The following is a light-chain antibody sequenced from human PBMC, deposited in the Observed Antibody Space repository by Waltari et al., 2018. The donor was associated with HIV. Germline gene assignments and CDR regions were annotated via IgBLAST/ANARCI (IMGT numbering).Light chain of an antibody. CDR1: RSAVGTYTL. J-gene: IGLJ2*01. CDR3: CLYGNSDTFVL. CDR2: EVT. Sequence: SALTQPAAVSGSPGQSITISCTATRSAVGTYTLVSWYKQYKGKAPKLLFYEVTKRPSGVSSRFSGSKSGNTASLTISGLQAEDEAKYYCCLYGNSDTFVLFGGGTRVT. V-gene: IGLV2-23*02.